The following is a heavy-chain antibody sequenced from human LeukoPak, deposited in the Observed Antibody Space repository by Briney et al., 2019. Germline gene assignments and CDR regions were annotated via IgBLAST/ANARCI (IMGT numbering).Heavy chain of an antibody. CDR1: GFTFSSYA. CDR2: ISGSGGST. V-gene: IGHV3-23*01. Sequence: PGGSLRLSCAASGFTFSSYAMSWVRQAPGKGLEWVSAISGSGGSTYYADSVKGRFTISRDNSKNTLYLQMNSLRAEDTAVYYCAKDLSIVVVVPAAKDYWGQGTLVTVSS. J-gene: IGHJ4*02. D-gene: IGHD2-2*01. CDR3: AKDLSIVVVVPAAKDY.